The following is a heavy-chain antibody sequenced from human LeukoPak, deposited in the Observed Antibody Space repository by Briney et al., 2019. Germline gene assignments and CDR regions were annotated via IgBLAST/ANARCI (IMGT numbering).Heavy chain of an antibody. CDR2: INTNAGNP. V-gene: IGHV7-4-1*02. D-gene: IGHD5-24*01. J-gene: IGHJ4*02. CDR1: GYTFTSYA. CDR3: ARGGRWLQYFLRDY. Sequence: GASVKVSCKASGYTFTSYAMNWVRQAPGQGLEWMGWINTNAGNPTYAQGFTGRFVFSLDTSVSTAYLQISSLKAEDTAVYYCARGGRWLQYFLRDYWGQGTLVTVSS.